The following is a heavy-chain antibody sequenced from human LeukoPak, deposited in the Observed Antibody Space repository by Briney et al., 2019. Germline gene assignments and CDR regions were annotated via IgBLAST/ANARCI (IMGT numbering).Heavy chain of an antibody. CDR2: IYYSGST. V-gene: IGHV4-59*12. J-gene: IGHJ4*02. CDR3: ARTPRAKNYNDSSGNY. Sequence: SETLSLTCTVSGGSISSYYWSWIRQPPGKGLEWIGYIYYSGSTNYNPSLKSRVTISVDTSKNQFSLKLSSVTAADTAVYYCARTPRAKNYNDSSGNYWGQGTLVTVSS. CDR1: GGSISSYY. D-gene: IGHD3-22*01.